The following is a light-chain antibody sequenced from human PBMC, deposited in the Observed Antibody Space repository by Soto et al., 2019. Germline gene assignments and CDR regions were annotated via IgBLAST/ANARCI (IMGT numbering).Light chain of an antibody. J-gene: IGKJ2*01. CDR3: QQYNSYSPYT. CDR2: KAS. Sequence: DIQMTQSPSTLSASVGDRVTITCRASQSISSWLAWYQQKPGKAPKLLIYKASSLGSGVPSRFSGSGSGTEFTLTIISLQPDDFATYYCQQYNSYSPYTFGQGTKLEIK. V-gene: IGKV1-5*03. CDR1: QSISSW.